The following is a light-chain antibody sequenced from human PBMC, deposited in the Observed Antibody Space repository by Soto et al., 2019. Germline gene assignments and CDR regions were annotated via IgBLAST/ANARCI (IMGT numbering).Light chain of an antibody. CDR2: LGS. CDR3: VEALQTLT. Sequence: DIVMTQSPLSLPVTPGEAASISCRSSQSLLNSDGYNCLEWYLQRPGQSPQLLIYLGSNRASGVPERSSGSGSGTNFTLKISRVGAEDVGVYYCVEALQTLTFGQGTKLEIK. CDR1: QSLLNSDGYNC. J-gene: IGKJ2*01. V-gene: IGKV2-28*01.